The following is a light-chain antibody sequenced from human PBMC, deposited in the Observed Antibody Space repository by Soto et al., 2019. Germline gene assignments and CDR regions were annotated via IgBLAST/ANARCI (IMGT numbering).Light chain of an antibody. CDR2: DAS. J-gene: IGKJ3*01. V-gene: IGKV3D-11*01. CDR1: QGVSSS. CDR3: QQRRNWHPFT. Sequence: EIVLTQSPATLSLSPGERATLSCMASQGVSSSLAWYQQKPGQAPRPLIYDASNRATGIPARFSGSGPGTDFTLTISSLEPKDFAVYYCQQRRNWHPFTFGPGTKVDIK.